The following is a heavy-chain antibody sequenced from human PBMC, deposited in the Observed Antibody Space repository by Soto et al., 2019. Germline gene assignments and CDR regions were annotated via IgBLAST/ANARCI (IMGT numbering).Heavy chain of an antibody. Sequence: GGSLRLSCAASGFTFSTFDMTWVRQAPGKGLEYVSAISSNGGSTYYANSVRGRFTISRDNSKNTLYLQMGSLRAEDMAVYYCARNYGGNSYAFDIWGQGKMVTVS. CDR3: ARNYGGNSYAFDI. J-gene: IGHJ3*02. CDR1: GFTFSTFD. D-gene: IGHD2-21*02. V-gene: IGHV3-64*01. CDR2: ISSNGGST.